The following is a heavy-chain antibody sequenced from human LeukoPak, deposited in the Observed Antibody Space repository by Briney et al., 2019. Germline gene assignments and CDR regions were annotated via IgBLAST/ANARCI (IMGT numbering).Heavy chain of an antibody. CDR1: GFTVSSNY. Sequence: GGSLRLSCAASGFTVSSNYMSWVRQAPGKGLEWVSVIYSGGSTYYADSVKGRFTISRDNSKNTLYLQMNSLRAEDTAVYYCARARSKIAAPSFDPWGQGTLVTVSS. J-gene: IGHJ5*02. D-gene: IGHD6-6*01. V-gene: IGHV3-66*01. CDR2: IYSGGST. CDR3: ARARSKIAAPSFDP.